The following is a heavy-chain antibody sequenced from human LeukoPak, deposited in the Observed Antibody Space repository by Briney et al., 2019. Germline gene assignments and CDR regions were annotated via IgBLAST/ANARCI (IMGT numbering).Heavy chain of an antibody. CDR1: GYTFTGYY. J-gene: IGHJ4*02. Sequence: ASVKRSCKASGYTFTGYYMHWVREAPGQGLEWMGWINPNSGGTNYAQKFQGRVTMTRDTSISTAYMELSRLRSDDTAVYYCARDVDTAMVGLFDYWGQGTLVTVSS. CDR3: ARDVDTAMVGLFDY. CDR2: INPNSGGT. D-gene: IGHD5-18*01. V-gene: IGHV1-2*02.